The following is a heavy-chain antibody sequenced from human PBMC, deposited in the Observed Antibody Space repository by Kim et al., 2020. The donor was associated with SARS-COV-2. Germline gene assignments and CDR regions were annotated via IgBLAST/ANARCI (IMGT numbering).Heavy chain of an antibody. Sequence: GGSLRLSCAASGFTFSSDAMHWVRQAPGKGLEWVAVISYDGSNKYYADSVKGRFAITRDNSKNTLYLQMNSLRAEDTAVYYCARAKGGGYYEPIDDWGQGTMVTVSS. D-gene: IGHD3-3*01. CDR2: ISYDGSNK. J-gene: IGHJ4*02. CDR1: GFTFSSDA. V-gene: IGHV3-30*09. CDR3: ARAKGGGYYEPIDD.